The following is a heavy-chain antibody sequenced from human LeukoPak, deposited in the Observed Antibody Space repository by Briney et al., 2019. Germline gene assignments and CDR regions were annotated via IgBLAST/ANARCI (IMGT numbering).Heavy chain of an antibody. J-gene: IGHJ5*02. CDR1: GFTFSSYG. Sequence: GGSLRLSCAASGFTFSSYGMHWVRQAPGKGLEWVAVISYDGSNKYYADSVKGRFTISRDNSKNTLCLQMNSLRAEDTAVYYCAKERGLGCASCYSNWFDPWGQGTLVTVSS. D-gene: IGHD2-2*01. V-gene: IGHV3-30*18. CDR2: ISYDGSNK. CDR3: AKERGLGCASCYSNWFDP.